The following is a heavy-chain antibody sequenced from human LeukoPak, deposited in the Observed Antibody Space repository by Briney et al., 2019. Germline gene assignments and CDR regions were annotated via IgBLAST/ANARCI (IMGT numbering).Heavy chain of an antibody. V-gene: IGHV4-34*01. J-gene: IGHJ4*02. D-gene: IGHD2-15*01. CDR3: AREDSFFDY. CDR1: GGSFSGYY. Sequence: SETLSLTCAVYGGSFSGYYWSWIRQPPGKGLEWVGEINHSGSTNYNPSLKSRVTISVDTSKNQFSLKPSSVTAADTAVYYCAREDSFFDYWGQGTLVTVSS. CDR2: INHSGST.